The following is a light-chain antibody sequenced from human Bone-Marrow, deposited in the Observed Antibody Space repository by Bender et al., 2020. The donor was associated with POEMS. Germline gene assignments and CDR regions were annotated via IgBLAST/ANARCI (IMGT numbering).Light chain of an antibody. CDR3: SSYTTSSPVV. V-gene: IGLV2-14*02. J-gene: IGLJ2*01. CDR2: DVS. CDR1: STDVGSYNL. Sequence: QSALTQPRSVSGSPGQSVTISCTGTSTDVGSYNLVSWYQHHPGKAPKLMIYDVSNRPSGVSNRFSGSKSGNTASLTISGLQAEDEADYYCSSYTTSSPVVFGGGTKLTVL.